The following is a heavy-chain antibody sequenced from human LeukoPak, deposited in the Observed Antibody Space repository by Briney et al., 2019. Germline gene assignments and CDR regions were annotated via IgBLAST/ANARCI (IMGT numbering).Heavy chain of an antibody. Sequence: SETLSLTCTVSVGSISSSSYYWGWIRQPPGKGLEWIGSIDYSGSTYYNPSLKSLVTISVDTSKNQFSLKLSSVTAADTAVYYCARAVGQQLAFFDYWGQGTLVTASS. CDR3: ARAVGQQLAFFDY. CDR2: IDYSGST. V-gene: IGHV4-39*01. CDR1: VGSISSSSYY. D-gene: IGHD6-13*01. J-gene: IGHJ4*02.